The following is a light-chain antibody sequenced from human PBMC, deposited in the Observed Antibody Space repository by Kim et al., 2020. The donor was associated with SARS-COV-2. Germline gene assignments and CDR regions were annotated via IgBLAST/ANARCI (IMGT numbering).Light chain of an antibody. CDR3: QFRDSGGNVL. CDR1: SLRSYY. CDR2: GRN. Sequence: SSELTQDPAVSVALGQTVRITCQGDSLRSYYATWYQQRPRQAPVLVIYGRNKRPSGIPDRFSGSSSGNTASLTISGAQAADEAVFYCQFRDSGGNVLFGG. V-gene: IGLV3-19*01. J-gene: IGLJ2*01.